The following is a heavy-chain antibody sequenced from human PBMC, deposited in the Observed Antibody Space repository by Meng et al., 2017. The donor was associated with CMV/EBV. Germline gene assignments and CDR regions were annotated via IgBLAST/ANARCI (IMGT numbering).Heavy chain of an antibody. CDR2: IYYSGST. Sequence: QVQLQESGPGVVKPPQTLSLTCTVSGGSISSGDYYWSWIRQPPGKGLEWIGYIYYSGSTYYNPSLKSRVTISVDTSKNQFSLKLSSVTAADTAVYYCARVTSRVAGAFDYWGQGTLVTVSS. CDR1: GGSISSGDYY. CDR3: ARVTSRVAGAFDY. J-gene: IGHJ4*02. V-gene: IGHV4-30-4*08. D-gene: IGHD1-14*01.